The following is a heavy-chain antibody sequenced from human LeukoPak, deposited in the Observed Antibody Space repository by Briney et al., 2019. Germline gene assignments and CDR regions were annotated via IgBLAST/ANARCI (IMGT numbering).Heavy chain of an antibody. D-gene: IGHD3-22*01. J-gene: IGHJ6*03. V-gene: IGHV1-2*02. CDR3: ARRGFDYDSSGYYSAYYYYMDV. CDR1: GFTFTSDYY. CDR2: INPNSGGT. Sequence: ASVKVSCKASGFTFTSDYYLHWVRQAPGQGLEWMGWINPNSGGTNYAQKFQGRVTMTRDTSISTAYMELSRLRSDDTAVYYCARRGFDYDSSGYYSAYYYYMDVWGKGTTVTVSS.